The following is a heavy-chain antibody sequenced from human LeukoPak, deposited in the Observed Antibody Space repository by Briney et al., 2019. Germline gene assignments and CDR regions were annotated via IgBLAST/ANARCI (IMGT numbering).Heavy chain of an antibody. J-gene: IGHJ3*02. CDR2: IRYDGSNK. V-gene: IGHV3-30*02. Sequence: GGSLRLSCAASGFTFSSYGMHWVRQAPGKGLEGVAFIRYDGSNKYYADSVKGRFTISRDNSKNTLYLQMNSLRAEDTAVYYCAKADSSSWRSRNDAFDIWGQGTMVTVSS. CDR1: GFTFSSYG. CDR3: AKADSSSWRSRNDAFDI. D-gene: IGHD6-13*01.